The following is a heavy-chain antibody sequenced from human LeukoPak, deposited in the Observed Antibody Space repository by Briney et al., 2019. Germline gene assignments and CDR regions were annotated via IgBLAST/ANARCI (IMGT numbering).Heavy chain of an antibody. CDR1: GFTFTSYA. Sequence: GGSLRLSCAASGFTFTSYAMTWVRQAPGKGLECVSALSGSGGSTYYADSVKGRFTISRDNSKNTLYLQMNSLRADDTAVYYCAKRSGSYGPFDYWGQGILVTVSS. V-gene: IGHV3-23*01. D-gene: IGHD3-10*01. CDR2: LSGSGGST. CDR3: AKRSGSYGPFDY. J-gene: IGHJ4*02.